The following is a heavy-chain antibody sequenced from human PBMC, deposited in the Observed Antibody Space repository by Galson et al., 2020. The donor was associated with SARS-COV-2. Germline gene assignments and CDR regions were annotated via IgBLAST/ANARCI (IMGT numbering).Heavy chain of an antibody. V-gene: IGHV2-5*02. CDR3: AHRDAGFVYYVDY. J-gene: IGHJ4*02. Sequence: KMSGPTLAKPTQPLTLTCTFSGFPLPTTGVGVGWIRQPTGKALDWLALLSWDDEKRYSPSLKSRLTITKDTSKNQVVLTMTNRDPVDTATYYCAHRDAGFVYYVDYGGQGSLVIVSS. CDR1: GFPLPTTGVG. CDR2: LSWDDEK. D-gene: IGHD3-10*01.